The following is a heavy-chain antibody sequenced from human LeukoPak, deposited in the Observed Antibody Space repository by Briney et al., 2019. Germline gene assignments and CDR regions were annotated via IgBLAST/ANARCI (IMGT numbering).Heavy chain of an antibody. Sequence: GASVKVSCKASGYTFTSYYMHRVRQAPGQGLEWMGIMNPSGGSTSYAQKFQGRVTMTRDTSTSTVYMELSSLRSEDTAVYYCARADSSSWYPNPYYYYGMDVWGQGTTVTVSS. V-gene: IGHV1-46*01. CDR2: MNPSGGST. J-gene: IGHJ6*02. D-gene: IGHD6-13*01. CDR1: GYTFTSYY. CDR3: ARADSSSWYPNPYYYYGMDV.